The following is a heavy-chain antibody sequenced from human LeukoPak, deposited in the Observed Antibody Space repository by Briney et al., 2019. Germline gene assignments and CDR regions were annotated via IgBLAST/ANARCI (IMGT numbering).Heavy chain of an antibody. V-gene: IGHV4-59*01. J-gene: IGHJ3*02. Sequence: SETLSLTCTVSGGSISSYYWSWIRQPPGKGLEWIGYIYYSGSTNYNPSLKSRVTIPVDTSKNQFSLKLSSVTAANTAVYYCARALDAFDIWGQGTMVTVSS. CDR2: IYYSGST. CDR3: ARALDAFDI. CDR1: GGSISSYY.